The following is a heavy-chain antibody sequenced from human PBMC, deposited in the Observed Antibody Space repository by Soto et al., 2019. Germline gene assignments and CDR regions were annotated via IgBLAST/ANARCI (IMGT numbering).Heavy chain of an antibody. CDR3: ARIWADYGDYTSYHGMDV. CDR2: IYYSGST. CDR1: GGSVSSGSYY. J-gene: IGHJ6*02. D-gene: IGHD4-17*01. Sequence: QVQLQESGPGLVKSSETLSLTCTVSGGSVSSGSYYWSWIRQPPGKGLEWIGYIYYSGSTNYNPSLKSRVTISVDTSKNQFSLKLSSVTAADTAVYFCARIWADYGDYTSYHGMDVWGQGTTVTVSS. V-gene: IGHV4-61*01.